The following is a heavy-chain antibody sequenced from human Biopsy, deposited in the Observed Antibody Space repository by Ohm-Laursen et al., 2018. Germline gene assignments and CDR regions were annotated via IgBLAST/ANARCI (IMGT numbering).Heavy chain of an antibody. D-gene: IGHD1-14*01. V-gene: IGHV4-31*03. CDR1: GDSISSDYY. Sequence: SQTLSLTCTVSGDSISSDYYWTWIRQVPGEGLEWIAYMHHSGPTYTYYNPSLKSRVAISVEVSKNQFSLKVSSVTAADTAVYFCTRKPNSLYYFDHWGQGTLATVSS. J-gene: IGHJ4*02. CDR3: TRKPNSLYYFDH. CDR2: MHHSGPT.